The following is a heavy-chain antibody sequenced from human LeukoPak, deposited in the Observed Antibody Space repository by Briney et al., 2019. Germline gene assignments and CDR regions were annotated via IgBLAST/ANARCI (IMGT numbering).Heavy chain of an antibody. J-gene: IGHJ4*02. Sequence: GGSLRLSCAASGFTFSTSWMIWVRQAPGKGLEGVANIKEDGSEKYYVDSVKGRFTISRDNAKNSLYLQMNSLRAEDTAVYYCASGYYSGWYIPYYWGQGTLVTVSS. D-gene: IGHD6-19*01. CDR1: GFTFSTSW. CDR3: ASGYYSGWYIPYY. V-gene: IGHV3-7*01. CDR2: IKEDGSEK.